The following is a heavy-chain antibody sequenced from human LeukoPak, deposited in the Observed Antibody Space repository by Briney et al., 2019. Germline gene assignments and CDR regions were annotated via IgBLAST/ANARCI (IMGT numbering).Heavy chain of an antibody. J-gene: IGHJ4*02. CDR2: INHSGST. V-gene: IGHV4-34*01. CDR1: DGSFSGYY. CDR3: ARGRGGPVAVAGRRIDY. D-gene: IGHD6-19*01. Sequence: SETLSLTCAVYDGSFSGYYWSWIRQPPGKGLEWIGEINHSGSTNYNPSLKSRVTISVDTSKNQFSLKLSSVTAADTAVYYCARGRGGPVAVAGRRIDYWGQGTLVTVSS.